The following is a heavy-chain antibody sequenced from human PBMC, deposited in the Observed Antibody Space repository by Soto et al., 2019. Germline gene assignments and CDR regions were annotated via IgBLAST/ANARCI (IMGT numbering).Heavy chain of an antibody. Sequence: QLQLQESGPGLVKPSETLSLTCTVSGGSISSSSYYWGWIRQPPGKGLEWIGSIYYSGSTYYNPSLKSGLTISVDTSKNQFSLKLSSVTAADTAVYYCARQRQWLVRGDFDYWGQGTLVTVSS. D-gene: IGHD6-19*01. CDR3: ARQRQWLVRGDFDY. J-gene: IGHJ4*02. CDR2: IYYSGST. V-gene: IGHV4-39*01. CDR1: GGSISSSSYY.